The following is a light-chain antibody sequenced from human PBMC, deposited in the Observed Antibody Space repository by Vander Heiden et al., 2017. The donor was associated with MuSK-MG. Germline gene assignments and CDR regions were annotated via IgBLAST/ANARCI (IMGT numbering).Light chain of an antibody. Sequence: DIQMTQSPSSLSASVGDRVTITCRASQSISSYLNWYQQKPGKAPKLLIYAASSLQSGVPSRFSGSGSRTDFTLTISSLQPEHFATYYCQQSDSTPFTFGHGTKVDIK. V-gene: IGKV1-39*01. CDR3: QQSDSTPFT. J-gene: IGKJ3*01. CDR2: AAS. CDR1: QSISSY.